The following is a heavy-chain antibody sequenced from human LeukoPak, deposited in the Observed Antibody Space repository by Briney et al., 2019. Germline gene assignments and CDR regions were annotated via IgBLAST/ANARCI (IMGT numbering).Heavy chain of an antibody. D-gene: IGHD6-13*01. V-gene: IGHV3-30*02. CDR2: IRYDGSNK. CDR1: GFTFSSYG. Sequence: PGGSLRLSCAASGFTFSSYGMHWVRQAPGKGLEWVAFIRYDGSNKYYADSVKGRFTISRDNSKNTLYLQMNSLRAEDTAVYYCAKDADYSSSWYKDYWGQGTLVTVSS. CDR3: AKDADYSSSWYKDY. J-gene: IGHJ4*02.